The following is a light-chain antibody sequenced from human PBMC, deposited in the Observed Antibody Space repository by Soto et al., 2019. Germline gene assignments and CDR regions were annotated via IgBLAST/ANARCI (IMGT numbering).Light chain of an antibody. J-gene: IGLJ2*01. CDR3: SSYAASNNLGV. CDR2: EVS. Sequence: SALTQPPSASGSPGQSVTISCIGTSSDVGGYNYVSRYQQHPGKAPKLMIYEVSKRPSGVPDRFSGSKSGNTASLTVSGLHAEDEADYYCSSYAASNNLGVFGGGTKLTVL. V-gene: IGLV2-8*01. CDR1: SSDVGGYNY.